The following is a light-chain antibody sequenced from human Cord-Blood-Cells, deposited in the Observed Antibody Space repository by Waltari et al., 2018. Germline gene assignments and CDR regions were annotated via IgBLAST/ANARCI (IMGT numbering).Light chain of an antibody. J-gene: IGKJ3*01. CDR3: QQYGSSLFT. CDR2: GAS. V-gene: IGKV3-20*01. Sequence: EIVLTQSPGTLSLSPGERATLSCRASQSVSSSYLAWYQQKPGQAPRLLIYGASSRDTGIPDRFSGSGSGTDFNLTISRLEPEDFAVYYCQQYGSSLFTFGPGTKVDIK. CDR1: QSVSSSY.